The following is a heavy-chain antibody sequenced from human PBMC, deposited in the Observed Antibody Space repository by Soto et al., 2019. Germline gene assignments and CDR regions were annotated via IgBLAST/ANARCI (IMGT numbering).Heavy chain of an antibody. CDR2: IIPIFGTA. CDR1: GGTFSTYA. J-gene: IGHJ3*02. Sequence: ASVKVSCKASGGTFSTYAISWVRQAPGQGLEWMGGIIPIFGTANYAQKFQGRVTITADESTSTAYMELSSLRSEDTAVYYCATPSSPYYDYVWPHPPMLFDIWGKGTMVAV. V-gene: IGHV1-69*13. D-gene: IGHD3-16*01. CDR3: ATPSSPYYDYVWPHPPMLFDI.